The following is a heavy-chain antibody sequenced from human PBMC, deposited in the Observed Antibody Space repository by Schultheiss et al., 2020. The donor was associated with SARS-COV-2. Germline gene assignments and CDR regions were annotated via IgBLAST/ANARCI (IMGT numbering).Heavy chain of an antibody. CDR2: IYYTGIT. CDR1: GSSITGFF. Sequence: SETLSLTCSVSGSSITGFFWTWIRQPPGKGLEQMGNIYYTGITKYSPSLKSRVTISIDTSKNQFSLKLNSVTAADTAVYYCARRRQDTNAYSYFDSWGQGTLVTVSS. CDR3: ARRRQDTNAYSYFDS. V-gene: IGHV4-59*08. J-gene: IGHJ4*02. D-gene: IGHD4-11*01.